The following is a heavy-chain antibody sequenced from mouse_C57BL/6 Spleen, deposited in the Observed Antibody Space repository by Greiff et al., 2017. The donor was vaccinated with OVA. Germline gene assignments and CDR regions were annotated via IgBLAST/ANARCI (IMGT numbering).Heavy chain of an antibody. V-gene: IGHV2-2*01. CDR1: GFSLTSYG. J-gene: IGHJ2*01. Sequence: QVQLQQSGPGLVQPSQSLSITCTVSGFSLTSYGVHWVRQSPGKGLEWLGVIWSGGSTDYNAACISSMSISKDNSNSQVFFKMNSLQADDTAIDYCTTSTGTGAFDYWGQGTTLTVSS. CDR2: IWSGGST. CDR3: TTSTGTGAFDY. D-gene: IGHD4-1*02.